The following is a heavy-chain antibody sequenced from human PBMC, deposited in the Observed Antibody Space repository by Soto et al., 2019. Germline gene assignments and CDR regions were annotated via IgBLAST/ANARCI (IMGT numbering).Heavy chain of an antibody. Sequence: SETLSLTCTISGGSISGYYWTWIRQSPGKGLEYIGYVYNGNTIYNPSLKSRVTISADTSKNQFSLRLSSVTAADTAVYFCARQFRDVYNAVEYWGQGALVTVSS. CDR2: VYNGNT. CDR3: ARQFRDVYNAVEY. J-gene: IGHJ4*02. D-gene: IGHD1-1*01. V-gene: IGHV4-59*08. CDR1: GGSISGYY.